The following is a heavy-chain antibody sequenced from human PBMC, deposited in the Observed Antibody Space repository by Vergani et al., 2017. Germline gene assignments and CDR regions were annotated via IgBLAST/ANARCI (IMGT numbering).Heavy chain of an antibody. CDR1: GGSLSSGGYY. Sequence: QLQLQESGPGLVKPSETLSLTCTVSGGSLSSGGYYWSWIRQHPGKGLEWIGYIYYSGSTYYNPSLKSRVTISVDTSKNQFSLKLSSVTAADTAVYYCARDIRPGNHDYGDPGWFDPWGQGTLVTVSS. J-gene: IGHJ5*02. CDR2: IYYSGST. V-gene: IGHV4-31*03. CDR3: ARDIRPGNHDYGDPGWFDP. D-gene: IGHD4-17*01.